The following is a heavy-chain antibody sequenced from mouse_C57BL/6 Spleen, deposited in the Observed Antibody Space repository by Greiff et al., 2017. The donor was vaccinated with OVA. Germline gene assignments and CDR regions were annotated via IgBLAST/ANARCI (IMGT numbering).Heavy chain of an antibody. CDR1: GYSITSGYY. CDR2: ISYDGSN. V-gene: IGHV3-6*01. CDR3: AREDDYDANYYAMDY. Sequence: DVKLQESGPGLVKPSQSLSLTCSVTGYSITSGYYWNWIRQFPGNKLEWMGYISYDGSNNYNPSLKNRISITRDTSKNQFFLKLNSVTTEDTATYYCAREDDYDANYYAMDYWGQGTSVTVSS. D-gene: IGHD2-4*01. J-gene: IGHJ4*01.